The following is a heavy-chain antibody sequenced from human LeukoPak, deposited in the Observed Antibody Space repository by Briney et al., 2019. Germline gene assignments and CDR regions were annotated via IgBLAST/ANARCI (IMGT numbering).Heavy chain of an antibody. Sequence: PGRSLRLSCAASGLTFSSYGMHWVRQAPGKGLEWVAVISYDGSNKYYADSVKGRFTISRDSSKNTLYLQMNSLRAEDTAVYYCAMRYGDYVVNWGQATLVTVSS. CDR3: AMRYGDYVVN. CDR1: GLTFSSYG. J-gene: IGHJ4*02. V-gene: IGHV3-30*03. CDR2: ISYDGSNK. D-gene: IGHD4-17*01.